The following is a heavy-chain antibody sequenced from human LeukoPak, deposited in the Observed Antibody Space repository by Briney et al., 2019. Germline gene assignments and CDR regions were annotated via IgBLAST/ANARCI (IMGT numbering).Heavy chain of an antibody. J-gene: IGHJ4*02. CDR1: GFPFTSHS. CDR2: ISSSNNYI. Sequence: GGSLRLSCAASGFPFTSHSMHWVRQAPGKGLEWVASISSSNNYIHYADSVKGRYTISRDNAKNSLYLQTNSLRAEDTAVYYCARDRPDTPMVYFDYWGQGTLVTVSS. CDR3: ARDRPDTPMVYFDY. D-gene: IGHD5-18*01. V-gene: IGHV3-21*01.